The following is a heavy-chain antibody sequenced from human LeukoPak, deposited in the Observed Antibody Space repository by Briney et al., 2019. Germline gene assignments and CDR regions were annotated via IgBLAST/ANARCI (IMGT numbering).Heavy chain of an antibody. D-gene: IGHD1-26*01. V-gene: IGHV3-74*01. J-gene: IGHJ4*02. Sequence: GGSLRLSCAASRFTFSTYWMHWVRQAPGKGLVWVSRINSDGSSTGYADSVKGRFTISRDNAKNSLYLQMNSLRAEDTAVYYCARGKWEPLDYWGQGTLVTVSS. CDR1: RFTFSTYW. CDR2: INSDGSST. CDR3: ARGKWEPLDY.